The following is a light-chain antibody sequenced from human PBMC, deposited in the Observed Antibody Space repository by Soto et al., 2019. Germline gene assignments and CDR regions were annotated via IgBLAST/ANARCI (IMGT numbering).Light chain of an antibody. CDR2: DAS. Sequence: VIYMTQSPSILSAFVGDRVIISCRISQAISSYLAWYQQKPGKAPELLIYDASTLQSGVPSRFSGSGSGTEFTLTISSLQSDDFATYYCQHYYSFSRTFGQGTKVDIK. V-gene: IGKV1D-8*03. CDR3: QHYYSFSRT. CDR1: QAISSY. J-gene: IGKJ1*01.